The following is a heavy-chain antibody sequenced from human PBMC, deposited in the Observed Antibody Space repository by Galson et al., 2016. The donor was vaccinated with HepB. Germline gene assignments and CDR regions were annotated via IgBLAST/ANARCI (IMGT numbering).Heavy chain of an antibody. CDR3: VREGGNIVLGAFDY. Sequence: SLRLSCAASGFTFSNYWMYWVRQGPGKGLAWVSRLNSDGSTIAYADPVKGRFTISRNNAGNTLYLQMNSLRAEDTAVYYCVREGGNIVLGAFDYWGQGTLVTVSS. D-gene: IGHD2/OR15-2a*01. CDR2: LNSDGSTI. J-gene: IGHJ4*02. V-gene: IGHV3-74*01. CDR1: GFTFSNYW.